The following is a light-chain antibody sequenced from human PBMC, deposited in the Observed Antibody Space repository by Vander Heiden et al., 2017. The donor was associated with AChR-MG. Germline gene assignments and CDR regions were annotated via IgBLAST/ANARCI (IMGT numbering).Light chain of an antibody. CDR2: WAS. J-gene: IGKJ3*01. Sequence: DVVMTQSPDSLAVSLGERATINCRSSQSVLYSSNNKNYLAWYQQKPGQPPKLLIYWASTRESGVPDRFSGSGSGTDFTLTISSLQAEDVAVYYCQQFFWTPVTFGPGTKVDIK. CDR3: QQFFWTPVT. V-gene: IGKV4-1*01. CDR1: QSVLYSSNNKNY.